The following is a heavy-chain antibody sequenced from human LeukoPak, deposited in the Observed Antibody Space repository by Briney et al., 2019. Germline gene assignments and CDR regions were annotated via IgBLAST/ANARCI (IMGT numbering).Heavy chain of an antibody. D-gene: IGHD6-13*01. CDR1: GFIFSSYA. Sequence: PGGSLRLSCAASGFIFSSYAMHWVRQAPGKGLEWVAVISYDGSNKYYADSVKGRFTISRDNSKNTLYLQMNSLRAEDTAVYYCARTYSSRPYYFDYWGQGTLVTVSS. CDR3: ARTYSSRPYYFDY. V-gene: IGHV3-30-3*01. CDR2: ISYDGSNK. J-gene: IGHJ4*02.